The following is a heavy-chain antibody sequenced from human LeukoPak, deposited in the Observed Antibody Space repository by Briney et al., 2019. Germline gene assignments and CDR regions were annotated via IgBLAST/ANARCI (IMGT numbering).Heavy chain of an antibody. Sequence: SETLSLTCTVSGGSISSYYWGWIRQPPGKGLEWIGYIYYSGSTNYNPSLKSRVTISVDTSKNQFSLKLSSVTAADTAVYYCARDQGYYDSSGYYYGWFDPWGQGTLVTVSS. CDR2: IYYSGST. D-gene: IGHD3-22*01. CDR3: ARDQGYYDSSGYYYGWFDP. V-gene: IGHV4-59*01. J-gene: IGHJ5*02. CDR1: GGSISSYY.